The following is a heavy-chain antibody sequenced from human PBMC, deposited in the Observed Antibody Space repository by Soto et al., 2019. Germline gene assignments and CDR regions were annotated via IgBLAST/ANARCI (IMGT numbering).Heavy chain of an antibody. CDR2: INTYNGNT. V-gene: IGHV1-18*01. CDR1: GYTFTNYG. CDR3: ERGVGSGTYDNQYNWFDP. D-gene: IGHD3-10*01. Sequence: QVQLVQSGAEVKKPGASVKVSCKASGYTFTNYGISWVRQAPGQGLEWMGWINTYNGNTNHAQKLQGRVTMTTDTSTRTAYRERGSLRSDDTAVYYCERGVGSGTYDNQYNWFDPWGQGTLVTVSS. J-gene: IGHJ5*02.